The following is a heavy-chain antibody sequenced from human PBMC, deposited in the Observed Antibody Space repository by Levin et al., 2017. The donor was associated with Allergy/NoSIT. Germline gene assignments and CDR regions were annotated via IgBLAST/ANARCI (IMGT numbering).Heavy chain of an antibody. CDR2: ISSSDNTK. Sequence: RAGGSLRLSCAASGFTFSSYSMNWVRQAPGKGLEWVSYISSSDNTKYYADSVKGRFTISRDNAKNSLYLQMSSLRDEDTAVYYCARFHGDPIDWGQGTLVTVSS. CDR1: GFTFSSYS. D-gene: IGHD4-17*01. V-gene: IGHV3-48*02. J-gene: IGHJ4*02. CDR3: ARFHGDPID.